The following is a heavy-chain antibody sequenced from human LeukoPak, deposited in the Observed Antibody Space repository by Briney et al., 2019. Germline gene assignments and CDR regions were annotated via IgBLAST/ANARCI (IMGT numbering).Heavy chain of an antibody. CDR3: ARIGRIYSYYMDV. CDR2: IRDDGSEE. J-gene: IGHJ6*03. CDR1: GFTFSSYW. V-gene: IGHV3-7*01. D-gene: IGHD1-14*01. Sequence: GGSLRLSCAASGFTFSSYWMSWVRQAPGKGLEWVANIRDDGSEEYYVDSLRGRFTISRDNAENSLYLQVNSLRADDTAVYYCARIGRIYSYYMDVWGKGTTVTVSS.